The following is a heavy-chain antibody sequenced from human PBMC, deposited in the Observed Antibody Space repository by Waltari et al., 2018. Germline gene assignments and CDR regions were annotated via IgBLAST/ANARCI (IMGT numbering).Heavy chain of an antibody. J-gene: IGHJ6*02. D-gene: IGHD3-3*01. Sequence: QVQLQESGPGLVKPSETLSLTCTVSGGSISSHYWSWIRQPPGKGLEWVGYIYYSGSTNYNPSLKSRVTISVDTSKNQVSLKLSSVTAADTAVYYCARQRYYDFWSGPLNYYYGMDVWGQGTTVTVSS. CDR1: GGSISSHY. V-gene: IGHV4-59*11. CDR3: ARQRYYDFWSGPLNYYYGMDV. CDR2: IYYSGST.